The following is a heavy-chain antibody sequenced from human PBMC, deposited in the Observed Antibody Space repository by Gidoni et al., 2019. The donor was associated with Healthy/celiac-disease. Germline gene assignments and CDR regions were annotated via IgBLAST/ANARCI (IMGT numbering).Heavy chain of an antibody. CDR1: GFTFSDYY. D-gene: IGHD6-6*01. CDR2: ISSSGSTI. CDR3: AREGPVTARLGY. Sequence: QVQLVESGGGLVKPGGSLRLSCAASGFTFSDYYMTWIRQAPGKGLELFFYISSSGSTIYYADSVKGRFTSSRDNAKNSLYLQMNSLRSEDTAVYYCAREGPVTARLGYWGQGTLVTVSS. V-gene: IGHV3-11*01. J-gene: IGHJ4*02.